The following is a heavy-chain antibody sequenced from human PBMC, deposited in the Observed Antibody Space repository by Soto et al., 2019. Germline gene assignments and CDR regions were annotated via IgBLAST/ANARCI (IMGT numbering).Heavy chain of an antibody. V-gene: IGHV3-15*01. CDR1: GFTFSNAW. CDR2: IKSKTDGGTT. J-gene: IGHJ6*02. CDR3: TTGYSSSSGRGLYYYYGMDV. Sequence: PGGSLRLSCAASGFTFSNAWMSWVRPAPGKGLEWVGRIKSKTDGGTTDYAAPVKGRFTISRDDSKNTLYLQMNSLKTEDTAVYYCTTGYSSSSGRGLYYYYGMDVWGQGTTVTVSS. D-gene: IGHD6-6*01.